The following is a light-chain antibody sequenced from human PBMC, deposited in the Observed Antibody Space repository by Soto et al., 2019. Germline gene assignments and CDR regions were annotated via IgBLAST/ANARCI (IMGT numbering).Light chain of an antibody. CDR3: QQGYNTPRT. V-gene: IGKV1-39*01. Sequence: DIQLTQSPSSLSTSVGDRVTISCRASQTISTYLNWYQQKPGKAPKLLIYGASNLQGGVPSRFSGSGSGREFTLTISSLQAEDSATYYCQQGYNTPRTFGQGPKVDIK. J-gene: IGKJ1*01. CDR2: GAS. CDR1: QTISTY.